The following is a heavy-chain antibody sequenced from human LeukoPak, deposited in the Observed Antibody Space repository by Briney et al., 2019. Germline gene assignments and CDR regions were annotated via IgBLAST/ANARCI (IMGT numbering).Heavy chain of an antibody. CDR3: ARDGVTLLPNYYYYYYMDV. CDR1: GYTFTGYY. V-gene: IGHV1-2*02. J-gene: IGHJ6*03. Sequence: GASVKVSCKASGYTFTGYYMHWVRQAPGQGLEWMGWINPNSGGTNYAQKFQGRVTMTRDTSISTAYMELSRLRSDDTAVYYCARDGVTLLPNYYYYYYMDVWGKGTTVTVSS. D-gene: IGHD2-15*01. CDR2: INPNSGGT.